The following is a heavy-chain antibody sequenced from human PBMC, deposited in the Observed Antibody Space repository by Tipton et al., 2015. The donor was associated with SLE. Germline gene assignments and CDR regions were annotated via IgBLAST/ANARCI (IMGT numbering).Heavy chain of an antibody. J-gene: IGHJ4*02. CDR1: GGSISSGSYS. CDR3: ARGGIGGYDSFVY. D-gene: IGHD5-12*01. V-gene: IGHV4-61*02. CDR2: IYTSGST. Sequence: TLSLTCSVSGGSISSGSYSWTWIRQPAGKGLEWIGRIYTSGSTNYNPSLKSRVTISLDTSKNQVSLKLSSVNAADTAVYYCARGGIGGYDSFVYWGQGTLVTVSS.